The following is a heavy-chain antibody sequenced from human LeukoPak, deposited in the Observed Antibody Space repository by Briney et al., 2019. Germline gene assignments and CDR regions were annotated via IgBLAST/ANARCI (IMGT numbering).Heavy chain of an antibody. CDR2: IYYSGST. D-gene: IGHD2-2*01. CDR1: GGSISSYY. Sequence: SETLSLTCTVSGGSISSYYWSWIRQPPGKGLEWIGYIYYSGSTNYNPSLKSRVTISVDTSKNQFSLKLSSVTAADTAVYYCARFSTGNLFDYRGQGTLVTVSS. J-gene: IGHJ4*02. CDR3: ARFSTGNLFDY. V-gene: IGHV4-59*08.